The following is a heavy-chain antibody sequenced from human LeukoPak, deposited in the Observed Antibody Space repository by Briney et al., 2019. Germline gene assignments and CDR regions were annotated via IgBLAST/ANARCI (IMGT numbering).Heavy chain of an antibody. CDR3: ARLRTQVGSTSQEGWFDP. Sequence: GGSLRLSCAASGFTFSSYWMSWVRQAPGKGLEFVSVLYTGGGTDYVDSVKGRFTISRDNSKNIVYLQMNTLRPEDTAVYFCARLRTQVGSTSQEGWFDPWGQGTLVTVSS. J-gene: IGHJ5*02. CDR2: LYTGGGT. CDR1: GFTFSSYW. D-gene: IGHD2-2*01. V-gene: IGHV3-53*01.